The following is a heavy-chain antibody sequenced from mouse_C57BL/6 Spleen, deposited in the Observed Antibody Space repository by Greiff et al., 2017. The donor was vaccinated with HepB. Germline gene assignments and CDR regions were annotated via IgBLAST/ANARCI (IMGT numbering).Heavy chain of an antibody. J-gene: IGHJ1*03. V-gene: IGHV1-52*01. CDR2: IDPSDSET. D-gene: IGHD1-1*01. CDR1: GYTFTSYW. CDR3: ARRGYYGSSYWYFDV. Sequence: VQLQQPGAELVRPGSSVKLSCKASGYTFTSYWMHWVKQRPIQGLEWIGNIDPSDSETHYNQKFKDKATLTVDKSSSTAYMQLSSLISEDSAVYYCARRGYYGSSYWYFDVWGTGTTVTVSS.